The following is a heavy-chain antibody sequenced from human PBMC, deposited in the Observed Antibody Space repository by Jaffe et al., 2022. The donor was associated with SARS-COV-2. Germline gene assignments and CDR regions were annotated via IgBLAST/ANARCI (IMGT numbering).Heavy chain of an antibody. J-gene: IGHJ6*02. V-gene: IGHV5-51*01. CDR1: GYSFPNYW. CDR3: ARMSESLDHYYGLDV. Sequence: EERLVQSGAEVMKPGDSLRISCTGSGYSFPNYWIAWVRQMPGKGLEYMGIISPADSDTRYSPSFQGQVTISADKSINTAYLQWRSLKASDIAMYYCARMSESLDHYYGLDVWGQGTAVTVSS. CDR2: ISPADSDT. D-gene: IGHD3-9*01.